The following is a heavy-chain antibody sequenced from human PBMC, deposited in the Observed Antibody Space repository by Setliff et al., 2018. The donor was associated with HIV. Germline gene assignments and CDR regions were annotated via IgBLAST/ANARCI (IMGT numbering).Heavy chain of an antibody. CDR2: ISSSSSTI. D-gene: IGHD3-3*01. CDR3: ARDRGDSYYDFWSNYAHLDY. V-gene: IGHV3-48*01. CDR1: GFTFSSYS. J-gene: IGHJ4*02. Sequence: GGSLRLSCAASGFTFSSYSMNWVRQAPGKGLEWGSYISSSSSTIYYADSVKGRFTISRDNAKNSLYLQMNSLRAEDTAVYYCARDRGDSYYDFWSNYAHLDYWGQGTLVTVSS.